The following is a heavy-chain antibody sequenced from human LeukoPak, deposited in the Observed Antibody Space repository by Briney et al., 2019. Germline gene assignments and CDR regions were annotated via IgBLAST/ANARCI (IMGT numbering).Heavy chain of an antibody. CDR3: ARIEGSTFDY. CDR1: GYTFTRYW. Sequence: GESLKISCKGSGYTFTRYWIGWVRQMPGKGLEWMEIIYPGDSESKYRPSLQGQVTISVDKSINTAYLQWSSLKASDTAIYYCARIEGSTFDYWGQGTLVTVSS. J-gene: IGHJ4*02. CDR2: IYPGDSES. V-gene: IGHV5-51*01.